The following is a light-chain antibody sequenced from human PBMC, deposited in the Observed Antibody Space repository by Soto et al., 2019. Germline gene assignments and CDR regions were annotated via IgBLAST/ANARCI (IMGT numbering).Light chain of an antibody. CDR1: SSDVGSYNY. Sequence: QSALTQPPSASGSPGQSVTISCTGTSSDVGSYNYVSWYQQHPGKAPKVMIYDVIKRPSGVPDRFSGSKSGNTASLTVSGLQAEEEADYYCCSYAGNNKLVFGGGTKLTVL. V-gene: IGLV2-8*01. CDR3: CSYAGNNKLV. CDR2: DVI. J-gene: IGLJ2*01.